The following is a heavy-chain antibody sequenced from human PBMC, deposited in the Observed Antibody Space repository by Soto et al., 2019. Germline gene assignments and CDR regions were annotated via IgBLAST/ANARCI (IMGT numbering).Heavy chain of an antibody. D-gene: IGHD6-19*01. Sequence: QVQLVQSGAEVKKPGASVKVSCKASGYTFTSYYMHWVRQAPGQGLEWMGIINPSGGSTSYAQKFQGRVTVTRDTSTSTVYMELSSLRSEDTAVYYCARVIGAVAGSPYYYYGMDVWGQGTTVTVSS. CDR1: GYTFTSYY. CDR2: INPSGGST. J-gene: IGHJ6*02. V-gene: IGHV1-46*01. CDR3: ARVIGAVAGSPYYYYGMDV.